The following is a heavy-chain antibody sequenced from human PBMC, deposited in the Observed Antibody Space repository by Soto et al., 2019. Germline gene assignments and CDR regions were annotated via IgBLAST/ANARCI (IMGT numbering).Heavy chain of an antibody. D-gene: IGHD1-1*01. V-gene: IGHV3-23*01. CDR2: ISGSGGTT. Sequence: PGGSLRLSCAASGFTFSSYAMSWVRQAPGKGLEWVSAISGSGGTTYYADSVKGRFTISRDNSKNTLYLQMNSLRAEDTAVYYCAKSSNWNVYYYGMDVWGQGTTVTVSS. CDR3: AKSSNWNVYYYGMDV. CDR1: GFTFSSYA. J-gene: IGHJ6*02.